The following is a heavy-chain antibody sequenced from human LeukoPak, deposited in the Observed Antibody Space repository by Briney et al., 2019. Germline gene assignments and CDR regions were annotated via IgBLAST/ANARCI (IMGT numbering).Heavy chain of an antibody. J-gene: IGHJ6*03. Sequence: GGSLRLSCAASGFTFDDYGMSWVRQAPGKGLEWVSGINWNGGSTVYADSVKGRFTISRDNAKNSLYLQMNSLRAEDTALYYRARVGTEVRGVIIIYYYYYMDVWGKGTTVTVSS. CDR2: INWNGGST. CDR3: ARVGTEVRGVIIIYYYYYMDV. CDR1: GFTFDDYG. D-gene: IGHD3-10*01. V-gene: IGHV3-20*04.